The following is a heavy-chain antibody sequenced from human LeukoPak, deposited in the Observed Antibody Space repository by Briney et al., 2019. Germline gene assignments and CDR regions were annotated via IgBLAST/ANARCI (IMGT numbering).Heavy chain of an antibody. Sequence: ASVKVSCKASGYTFIGYYMHWVRRAPGKGLEWMGGFDPEDGETIYAQKFQGRVTMTEDTSTDTAYMELSSLGSEDTAVYYCATRGRTAGAFDYWGQGTLVTVSS. CDR3: ATRGRTAGAFDY. D-gene: IGHD6-13*01. CDR2: FDPEDGET. J-gene: IGHJ4*02. V-gene: IGHV1-24*01. CDR1: GYTFIGYY.